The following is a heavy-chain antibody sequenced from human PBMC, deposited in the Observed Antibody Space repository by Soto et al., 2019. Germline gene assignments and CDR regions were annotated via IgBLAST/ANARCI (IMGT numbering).Heavy chain of an antibody. J-gene: IGHJ5*02. Sequence: QVQLVQSGAEVKKPGASVKVSCKASGYTFTSYDINWVRQATGQGLEWMGWMNPNSGNTGYAQKFQVRVNMTRNTSISTAYMELSSLRSEDTAVYYCARLVPSYNWFDPWGQGTLVTVSS. D-gene: IGHD2-2*01. CDR2: MNPNSGNT. V-gene: IGHV1-8*01. CDR3: ARLVPSYNWFDP. CDR1: GYTFTSYD.